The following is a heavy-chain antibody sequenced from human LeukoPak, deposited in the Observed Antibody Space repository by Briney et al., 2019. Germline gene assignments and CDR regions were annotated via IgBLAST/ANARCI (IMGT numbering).Heavy chain of an antibody. CDR1: GYTFTSYD. D-gene: IGHD3-22*01. V-gene: IGHV1-8*01. J-gene: IGHJ6*03. CDR3: ARRDSSGYYYYYYMDV. Sequence: ASVKVSCKASGYTFTSYDINWVRQATGQGLEWMGWMNPNSGNTGYAQKFQGRVTMTRNTSISTAYMELSSLRSEDTAVYYCARRDSSGYYYYYYMDVWGKGTTVTVSS. CDR2: MNPNSGNT.